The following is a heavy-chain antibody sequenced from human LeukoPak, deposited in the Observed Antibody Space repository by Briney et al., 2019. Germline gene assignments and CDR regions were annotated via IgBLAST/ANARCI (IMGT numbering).Heavy chain of an antibody. CDR1: GYTFTSYD. J-gene: IGHJ6*03. V-gene: IGHV1-8*01. D-gene: IGHD6-13*01. CDR2: MNPNSGNT. Sequence: ASVKVSCKASGYTFTSYDINWVRQATGQGLEWMGWMNPNSGNTGYAQKFQGRVTMTRNTSISTAYMELSSLRSEDTAVYYCARVAAGRGGYYYYYMDVWGKGTTVTVSS. CDR3: ARVAAGRGGYYYYYMDV.